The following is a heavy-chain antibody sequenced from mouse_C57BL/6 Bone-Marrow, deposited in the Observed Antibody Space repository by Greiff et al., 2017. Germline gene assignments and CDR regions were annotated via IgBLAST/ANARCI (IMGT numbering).Heavy chain of an antibody. J-gene: IGHJ2*01. CDR1: GFSFNTYA. CDR3: VGGYFDY. V-gene: IGHV10-1*01. Sequence: EVQGVASGGGLVQPKGSLKLSCAASGFSFNTYAMNWVRQAPGKGLEWVARIRSKSNNYATYYADSVKDRFTISRDDSESMRYLQMNNLKTEDTAMYYCVGGYFDYWGQGTTLTVSS. D-gene: IGHD1-1*02. CDR2: IRSKSNNYAT.